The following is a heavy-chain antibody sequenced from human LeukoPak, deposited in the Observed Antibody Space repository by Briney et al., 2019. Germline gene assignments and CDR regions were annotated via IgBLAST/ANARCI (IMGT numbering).Heavy chain of an antibody. CDR1: GGSISSYY. V-gene: IGHV4-59*08. Sequence: PSETLYLTCTVSGGSISSYYWSWIRQPPGKGLEWIGYIYYSGSTNYNPSLKSRVTISVDTSKNQFSLKLSSVTAADTAVYYCARRNGRSGYSDYWGQGTLATVSS. CDR3: ARRNGRSGYSDY. D-gene: IGHD3-3*01. CDR2: IYYSGST. J-gene: IGHJ4*02.